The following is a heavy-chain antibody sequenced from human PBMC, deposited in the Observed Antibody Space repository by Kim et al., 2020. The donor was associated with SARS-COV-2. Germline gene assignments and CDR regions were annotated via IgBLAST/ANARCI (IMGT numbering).Heavy chain of an antibody. CDR3: ARAGYYYGMDV. CDR1: GGSISSYY. V-gene: IGHV4-59*01. CDR2: IYYSGGT. J-gene: IGHJ6*02. Sequence: SETLSLTCTVSGGSISSYYWSWIRQPPGKGLEWIGYIYYSGGTNYNPSLKSRVTISVDTSKNQFSLKLSSVTAADTAVYYCARAGYYYGMDVWGQGTTVTVSS.